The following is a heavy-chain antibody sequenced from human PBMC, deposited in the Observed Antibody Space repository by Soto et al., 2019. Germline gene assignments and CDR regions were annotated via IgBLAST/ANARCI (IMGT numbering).Heavy chain of an antibody. Sequence: PSETLSLTCAVYGGSFSGYYWSWIRQPPGKGLEWIGEINHSGSTNYNPSLKSRVTISVDTSKNQFSLKLSSVTAADTAVYYCARSGYCSSTSCSTFDYSGKGTRVTVSS. D-gene: IGHD2-2*01. CDR1: GGSFSGYY. J-gene: IGHJ4*02. V-gene: IGHV4-34*01. CDR3: ARSGYCSSTSCSTFDY. CDR2: INHSGST.